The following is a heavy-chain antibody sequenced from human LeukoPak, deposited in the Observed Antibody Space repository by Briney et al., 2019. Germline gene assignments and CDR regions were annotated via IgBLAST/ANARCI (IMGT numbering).Heavy chain of an antibody. CDR1: GFTFGTYW. Sequence: GGSLRLSCAASGFTFGTYWMSWVRQAPGKGLEWVANIKQDASEKYYVDSVRGRFTVSRDNAKNLMYLQMSSLRVEDTAVYYCARDYEEACSSDSDRCLHFDYWGQGILVTVSS. V-gene: IGHV3-7*03. D-gene: IGHD2-2*01. CDR2: IKQDASEK. J-gene: IGHJ4*02. CDR3: ARDYEEACSSDSDRCLHFDY.